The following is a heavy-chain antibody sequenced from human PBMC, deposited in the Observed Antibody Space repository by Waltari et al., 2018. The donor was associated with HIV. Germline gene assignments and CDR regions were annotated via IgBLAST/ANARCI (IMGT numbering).Heavy chain of an antibody. CDR1: GFTFSSYW. V-gene: IGHV3-74*01. J-gene: IGHJ6*03. D-gene: IGHD1-26*01. CDR2: INRDGSTT. Sequence: EVQLVESGGGLVQPGGSLRLSCAASGFTFSSYWMHWVRQAPGKGLVWVSRINRDGSTTTYADSVKGRFTISRDNAKNTLYLQMNSLRAEDTAVYYCASGGSYYYYYYMDVWGKGTTVTVSS. CDR3: ASGGSYYYYYYMDV.